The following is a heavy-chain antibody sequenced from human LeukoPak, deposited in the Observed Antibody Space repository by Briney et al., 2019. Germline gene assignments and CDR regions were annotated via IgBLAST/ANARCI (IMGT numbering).Heavy chain of an antibody. J-gene: IGHJ3*01. D-gene: IGHD2-2*01. CDR2: FYDTVST. CDR1: GDSISSSY. CDR3: ARHGAFFTRGSCSNSNCYVDGLQT. V-gene: IGHV4-59*08. Sequence: SETLSLTCTVSGDSISSSYWSWIRQSPGKGLEWIGYFYDTVSTKYNPSLKRRVIISTDKSKNQLSLKLNSVTAADTAVYYCARHGAFFTRGSCSNSNCYVDGLQTWGQGIVVSVSS.